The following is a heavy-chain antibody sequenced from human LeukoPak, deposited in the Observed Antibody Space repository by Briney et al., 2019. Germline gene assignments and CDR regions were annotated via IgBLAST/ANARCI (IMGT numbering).Heavy chain of an antibody. CDR3: ATDGGVTTSYSWFDP. J-gene: IGHJ5*02. D-gene: IGHD4-17*01. CDR1: GFTFSSYA. CDR2: IWYDGSSK. Sequence: GGSLRLSCAASGFTFSSYAMHWVRQAPGKGLDWVAVIWYDGSSKSYADSVKGRFTISRDNFENTLYLQMNSLRAEDTAVYYCATDGGVTTSYSWFDPWGQGTLVTVSS. V-gene: IGHV3-33*03.